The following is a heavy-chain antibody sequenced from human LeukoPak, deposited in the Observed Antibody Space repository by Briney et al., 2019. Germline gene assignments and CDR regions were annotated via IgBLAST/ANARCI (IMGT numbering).Heavy chain of an antibody. CDR2: IYYSGST. V-gene: IGHV4-61*08. Sequence: SETLSLTCTVSGGSISSGGYYWSWIRQPPGKGLEWIGYIYYSGSTNYNPSLKSRVTISVDTSKNQFSLKLSSVTAADTAVYYCARETTPARGYFDLWGRGTLVTVSS. CDR3: ARETTPARGYFDL. CDR1: GGSISSGGYY. D-gene: IGHD1-1*01. J-gene: IGHJ2*01.